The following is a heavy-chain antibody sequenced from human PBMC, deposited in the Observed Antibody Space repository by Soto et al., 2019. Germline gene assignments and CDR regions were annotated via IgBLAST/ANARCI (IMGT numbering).Heavy chain of an antibody. Sequence: EVQLVESEGGLVKPGGSLRLSCAVSGIPFTDAWMNWVRQAPGKGLEWVGRIKSKGSGGTTDYAAPVKGRFTISRDDSKNTLYLQMDSLQIGDTAVYFRIWQADYIGSWHWGQGSLVTVSS. J-gene: IGHJ4*02. D-gene: IGHD5-12*01. CDR1: GIPFTDAW. V-gene: IGHV3-15*07. CDR2: IKSKGSGGTT. CDR3: IWQADYIGSWH.